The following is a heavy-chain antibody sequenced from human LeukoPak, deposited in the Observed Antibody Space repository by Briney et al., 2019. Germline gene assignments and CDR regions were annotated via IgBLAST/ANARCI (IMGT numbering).Heavy chain of an antibody. CDR3: AGFSHKGV. V-gene: IGHV3-66*01. J-gene: IGHJ6*02. CDR2: IYSGGST. Sequence: GGSLRLSCTASGFTFSSNAMSWVRQAPGKGLEWVALIYSGGSTYYADFVKGRFTISRDNSKNTLYLQMSSLRAEDTAVYYCAGFSHKGVWGQGTTVTVSS. CDR1: GFTFSSNA.